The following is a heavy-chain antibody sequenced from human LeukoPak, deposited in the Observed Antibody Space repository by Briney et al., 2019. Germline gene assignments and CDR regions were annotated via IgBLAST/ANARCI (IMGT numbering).Heavy chain of an antibody. D-gene: IGHD6-19*01. CDR3: AKRSPGIAVAGPFDY. CDR1: GFTFSSYA. J-gene: IGHJ4*02. CDR2: ISGSGGST. V-gene: IGHV3-23*01. Sequence: PGGSLRLSCAASGFTFSSYAMSWVRQAPGKGLELVSAISGSGGSTYYADSVKGRLTISRDNSKNTLYLQMNSLRAEDTAVYYCAKRSPGIAVAGPFDYWGQGTLVTVSS.